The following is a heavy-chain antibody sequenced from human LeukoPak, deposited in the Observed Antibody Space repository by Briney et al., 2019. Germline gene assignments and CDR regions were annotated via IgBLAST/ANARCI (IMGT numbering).Heavy chain of an antibody. J-gene: IGHJ4*02. D-gene: IGHD3-16*02. CDR1: GFTFSSHG. CDR2: ISPSGGIT. Sequence: PGGSLRLSCGASGFTFSSHGMNWVRQAPGKGLEWVSGISPSGGITYYTDSVKGRFTISGDNSKNTVSLQMNSLRGEDTAVYYCAKDLQPRMITFGGVIVTGYFDYWGQGTLVTVSS. V-gene: IGHV3-23*01. CDR3: AKDLQPRMITFGGVIVTGYFDY.